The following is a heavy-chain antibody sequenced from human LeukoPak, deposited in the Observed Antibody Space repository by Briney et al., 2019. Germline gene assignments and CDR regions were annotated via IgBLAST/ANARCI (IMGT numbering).Heavy chain of an antibody. V-gene: IGHV1-69*06. J-gene: IGHJ4*02. Sequence: ASVKVSCKASGGTFSSYAISWVRQAPGQGLEWMGGIIPIFGTANYAQNFQGSVTLTADKSTSTAYMELSSLRSEDTAVYYCARGRGYSYGYFAWWGQGTLVTVPS. D-gene: IGHD5-18*01. CDR2: IIPIFGTA. CDR1: GGTFSSYA. CDR3: ARGRGYSYGYFAW.